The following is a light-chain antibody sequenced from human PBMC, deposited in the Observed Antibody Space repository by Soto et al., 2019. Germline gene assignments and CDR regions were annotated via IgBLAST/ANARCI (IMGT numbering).Light chain of an antibody. V-gene: IGKV3-15*01. CDR3: QQYNVWPWT. Sequence: EILLTQSPATLSLSPGERATLSCRVSLSIGINLAWYQQKPGQAPRLLIYFASTRATGIPARFSGSGSGTEFTLTISSLQSEDFAVYYCQQYNVWPWTFGQGTKVEI. CDR1: LSIGIN. CDR2: FAS. J-gene: IGKJ1*01.